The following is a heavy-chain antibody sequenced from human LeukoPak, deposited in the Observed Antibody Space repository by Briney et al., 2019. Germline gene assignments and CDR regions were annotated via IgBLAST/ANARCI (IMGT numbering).Heavy chain of an antibody. J-gene: IGHJ3*02. CDR1: GFTFSNFC. D-gene: IGHD2-21*01. V-gene: IGHV3-33*01. Sequence: PGGSLRLSCAASGFTFSNFCMHWVRQAPGKGLEWVAVIWNDESKEYYVDSVKGRLTISRDNSKNTLYLQMNSLRAEDTAVYYCARGYGGESGAFDIWGQGTMVIVSS. CDR2: IWNDESKE. CDR3: ARGYGGESGAFDI.